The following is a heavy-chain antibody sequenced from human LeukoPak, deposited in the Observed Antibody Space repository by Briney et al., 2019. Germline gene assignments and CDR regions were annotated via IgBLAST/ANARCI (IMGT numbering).Heavy chain of an antibody. CDR2: IHHSGTT. D-gene: IGHD5-18*01. CDR1: GGSISSGPYY. Sequence: SETLSLTCTVSGGSISSGPYYWGWIRQPPGKGLEWIGTIHHSGTTYYNPSLQSRVTILVDTSKNQFSLRLNSVTAADTAVYYCARQRYSNGYVRDFDTWGRGTLVTVSS. J-gene: IGHJ3*02. CDR3: ARQRYSNGYVRDFDT. V-gene: IGHV4-39*01.